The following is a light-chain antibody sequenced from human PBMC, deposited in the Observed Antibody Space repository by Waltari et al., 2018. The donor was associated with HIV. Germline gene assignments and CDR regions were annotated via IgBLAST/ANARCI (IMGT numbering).Light chain of an antibody. CDR1: QSINRA. CDR2: DAS. V-gene: IGKV1D-16*01. J-gene: IGKJ4*01. Sequence: DIQMTQSPSSLSASVGDRVTMSCRASQSINRALAWYQQKSETAPKSLIYDASSFQSGVPSRFSGSVLGADFNLTISALHPEDFATYYCQQYHTYPLTFGGGTRVEIK. CDR3: QQYHTYPLT.